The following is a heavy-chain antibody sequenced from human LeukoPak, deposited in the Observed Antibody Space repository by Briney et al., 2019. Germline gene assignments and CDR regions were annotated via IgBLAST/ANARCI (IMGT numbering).Heavy chain of an antibody. Sequence: SETLSLTCTVSGGSISSYYWSWIRQPAGKGLEWIGRIYTSGSTNYNASLKSRVSMSVDTSKNQFSLKLSSVTAADTAVFYCAGENRGSYREFDYWGQGTLVTVSS. V-gene: IGHV4-4*07. CDR3: AGENRGSYREFDY. CDR1: GGSISSYY. D-gene: IGHD1-26*01. J-gene: IGHJ4*02. CDR2: IYTSGST.